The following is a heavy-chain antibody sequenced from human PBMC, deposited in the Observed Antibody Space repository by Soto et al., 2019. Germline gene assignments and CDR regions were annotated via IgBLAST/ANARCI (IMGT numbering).Heavy chain of an antibody. CDR1: GGSISSNY. CDR2: VYNSGST. Sequence: SETLSLTCTVSGGSISSNYWTWIQQPPGKGLEWIGYVYNSGSTNYNPSLKSRVTISEDTSKSQFSLKVNSMTAADTAVYYCARYRREAVAGYTLDNWGQGILVTVSS. J-gene: IGHJ4*02. CDR3: ARYRREAVAGYTLDN. D-gene: IGHD6-13*01. V-gene: IGHV4-59*01.